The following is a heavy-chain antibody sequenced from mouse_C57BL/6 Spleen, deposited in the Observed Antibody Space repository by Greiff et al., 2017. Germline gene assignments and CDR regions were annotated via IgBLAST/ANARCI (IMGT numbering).Heavy chain of an antibody. J-gene: IGHJ2*01. Sequence: QVQLQQPGAELVKPGASVKLSCKASGYTFTSYWMHWVKQRPGQGLEWIGMIHPNSGSTNYNEKFKSKATLTVDKSSSTAYMQLSSLTSEDSAVYYCAREGPYSNYSGYYFDYWGQGTTLTVSS. CDR3: AREGPYSNYSGYYFDY. V-gene: IGHV1-64*01. CDR1: GYTFTSYW. CDR2: IHPNSGST. D-gene: IGHD2-5*01.